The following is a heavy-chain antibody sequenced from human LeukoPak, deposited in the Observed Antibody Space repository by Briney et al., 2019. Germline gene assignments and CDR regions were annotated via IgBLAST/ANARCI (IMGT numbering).Heavy chain of an antibody. J-gene: IGHJ4*02. D-gene: IGHD4/OR15-4a*01. V-gene: IGHV3-23*01. CDR2: INNSGGST. CDR1: GFTFSSYG. Sequence: GGSLRLSCAASGFTFSSYGMSWVRQAPGKGLEWVSSINNSGGSTHYADSVKGRFTISRDNSKNTMYLQMKSLRAEDTAVYYCARRAGAYSHPYDYWGQGTLVTVSS. CDR3: ARRAGAYSHPYDY.